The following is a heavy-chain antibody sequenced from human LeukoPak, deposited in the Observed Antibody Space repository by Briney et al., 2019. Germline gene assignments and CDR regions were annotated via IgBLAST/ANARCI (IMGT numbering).Heavy chain of an antibody. J-gene: IGHJ6*03. V-gene: IGHV5-51*01. CDR2: IYPDDSDS. CDR3: ARLGDSVTYPYFYYYMDV. D-gene: IGHD4-17*01. Sequence: GESLKISCKGSGYSFTTYWIAWVRQMPGKGLEGMGAIYPDDSDSRYSPSFQGQVTISADKSISTAYLQWSSLKASDTAMYYCARLGDSVTYPYFYYYMDVWGKGTTVTVS. CDR1: GYSFTTYW.